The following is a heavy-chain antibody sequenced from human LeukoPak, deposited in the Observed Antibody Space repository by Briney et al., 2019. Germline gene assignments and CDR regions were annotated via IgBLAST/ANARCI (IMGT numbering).Heavy chain of an antibody. D-gene: IGHD2-21*01. CDR1: GGSISSYY. CDR2: IYYSGST. V-gene: IGHV4-59*08. CDR3: ARLVVVGAPDAFDI. Sequence: SETLSLTCTVPGGSISSYYWSWIRQPPGKGLEWIGYIYYSGSTNYNPSLKSRVTISVDTSKNQFSLKLSSVTAADTAVYYYARLVVVGAPDAFDIWGQGTMVTVSS. J-gene: IGHJ3*02.